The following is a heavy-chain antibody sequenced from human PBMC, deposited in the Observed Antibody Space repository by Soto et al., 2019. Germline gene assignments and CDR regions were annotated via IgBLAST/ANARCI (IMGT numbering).Heavy chain of an antibody. CDR2: MDEDGGTT. CDR3: ASDLSGRADV. CDR1: GFTFSSYW. D-gene: IGHD3-10*01. Sequence: EVQLVESGGGLVRPGGSLRLSCAASGFTFSSYWMHWVRQVPGKGLVWGSGMDEDGGTTDYADSVKGRFTISRDNAKNTLYLRMNCLRVEDTDVYYCASDLSGRADVWGQGPTVTVSS. V-gene: IGHV3-74*02. J-gene: IGHJ6*02.